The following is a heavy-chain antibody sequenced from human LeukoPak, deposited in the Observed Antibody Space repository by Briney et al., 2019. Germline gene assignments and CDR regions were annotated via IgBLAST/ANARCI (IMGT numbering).Heavy chain of an antibody. Sequence: GGSLRLSCAASGFTFSSYWMSWVRQAPGKGLEWVANIKQDGSEKYYVDSVKGRFTISRDNAKNSLYLQMNSLRAEDTAVYYCARDRGPVAGPADIDYWGQGTLVTVSS. CDR1: GFTFSSYW. J-gene: IGHJ4*02. V-gene: IGHV3-7*01. CDR3: ARDRGPVAGPADIDY. D-gene: IGHD6-19*01. CDR2: IKQDGSEK.